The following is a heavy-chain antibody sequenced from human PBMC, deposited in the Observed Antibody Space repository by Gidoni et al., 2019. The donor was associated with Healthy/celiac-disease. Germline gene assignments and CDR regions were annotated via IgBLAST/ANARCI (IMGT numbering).Heavy chain of an antibody. CDR2: IYYSGST. Sequence: QVQLQESGPGLAKPSQTLSPPCTVSGGSIRSGGYYWSWIRQHPGKGLEWIGYIYYSGSTYYNPSLKSRVTISVDTSKNQFSLKLSSVTAADTAVYYCARGRDSSGWYDDYWGQGTLVTVSS. V-gene: IGHV4-31*03. CDR3: ARGRDSSGWYDDY. D-gene: IGHD6-19*01. J-gene: IGHJ4*02. CDR1: GGSIRSGGYY.